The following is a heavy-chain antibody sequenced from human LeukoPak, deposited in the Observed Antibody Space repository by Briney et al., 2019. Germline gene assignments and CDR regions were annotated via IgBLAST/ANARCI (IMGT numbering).Heavy chain of an antibody. CDR1: GFTFSSYA. CDR2: ISYDGSNK. V-gene: IGHV3-30-3*01. Sequence: GSLRLSCAASGFTFSSYAMHWVRQAPGKGLEWVAVISYDGSNKYYADSVKGRFTISRDNSKNTLYLQMNSLRAEDTAVYYCARDGYNWNDIGRAFDYWGQGTLVTVSS. CDR3: ARDGYNWNDIGRAFDY. J-gene: IGHJ4*02. D-gene: IGHD1-20*01.